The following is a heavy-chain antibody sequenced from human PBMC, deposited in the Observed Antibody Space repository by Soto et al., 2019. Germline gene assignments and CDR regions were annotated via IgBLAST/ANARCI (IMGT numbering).Heavy chain of an antibody. V-gene: IGHV1-24*01. CDR1: GYTLTELP. Sequence: ASVKVTCKVSGYTLTELPMHWVRQAPGKGLEWMGGFDPEDGETIYAQKFQGRVTMTEDTSTDTAYMELSSLRSEDTAVYYCATDSPESFDIWGQGTMVTVSS. J-gene: IGHJ3*02. CDR2: FDPEDGET. CDR3: ATDSPESFDI.